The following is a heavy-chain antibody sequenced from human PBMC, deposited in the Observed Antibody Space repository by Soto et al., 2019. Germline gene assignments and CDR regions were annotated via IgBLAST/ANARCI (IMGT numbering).Heavy chain of an antibody. CDR3: TKDSGWTSAD. D-gene: IGHD3-10*01. CDR2: ISGGAT. J-gene: IGHJ4*02. CDR1: GFTFRDYG. Sequence: EVQLLESGGGLVQPGGSRRLSCAASGFTFRDYGMSWVRQAPGKGLEWVSGISGGATYYADSVKGRFVISRDDSKHTLYLAMDSLRVEDTAVYYCTKDSGWTSADWGQGTLVTVSS. V-gene: IGHV3-23*01.